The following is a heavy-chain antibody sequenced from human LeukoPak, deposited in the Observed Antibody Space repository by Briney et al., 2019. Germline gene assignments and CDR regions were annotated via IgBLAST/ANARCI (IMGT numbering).Heavy chain of an antibody. D-gene: IGHD2-2*01. J-gene: IGHJ5*02. CDR3: ARVSGPKYCSSTSCRNWFDP. CDR2: IYTSGST. Sequence: SETLSLTCAASGCSISSYYWSWIRQPAGKGLEWIWPIYTSGSTNYNPSLKSRVTMSVDTSKNQFSLKLSSVTAADTAVYYCARVSGPKYCSSTSCRNWFDPWGQGTLVTVSS. CDR1: GCSISSYY. V-gene: IGHV4-4*07.